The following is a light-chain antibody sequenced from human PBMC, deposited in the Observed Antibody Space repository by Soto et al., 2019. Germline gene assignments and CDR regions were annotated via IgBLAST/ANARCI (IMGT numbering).Light chain of an antibody. CDR1: QSVSSSY. CDR2: GAS. J-gene: IGKJ4*01. CDR3: QQYGSSPLT. V-gene: IGKV3-20*01. Sequence: EIVLTQSPGTLSLSPGERATLSCRASQSVSSSYLAWDQQKTGQAPRLLIYGASSRATGIPDRFSGSGSGTDFTLTISRLEPEEFAVYYCQQYGSSPLTFGGGTKVEIK.